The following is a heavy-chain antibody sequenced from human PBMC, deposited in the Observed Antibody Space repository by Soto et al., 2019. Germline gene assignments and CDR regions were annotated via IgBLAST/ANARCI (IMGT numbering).Heavy chain of an antibody. D-gene: IGHD5-18*01. Sequence: ASVKVSCKASGYTFTTYAMHWVRQAPGQRLEWMGWINAGNANTKYSQNFQGRITITRDTSASTAYMELSSLRSEDTAVYYCARVYSYGYFDYWGQGTLVTVSS. CDR1: GYTFTTYA. CDR3: ARVYSYGYFDY. V-gene: IGHV1-3*01. CDR2: INAGNANT. J-gene: IGHJ4*02.